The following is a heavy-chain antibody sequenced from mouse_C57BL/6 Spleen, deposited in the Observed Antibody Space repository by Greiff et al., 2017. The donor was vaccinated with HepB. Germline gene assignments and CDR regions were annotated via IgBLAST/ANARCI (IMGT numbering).Heavy chain of an antibody. J-gene: IGHJ2*01. CDR1: GYTFTDYE. Sequence: QVQLQQSGAELVRPGASVTLSCKASGYTFTDYEMHWVKQTPVHGLEWIGAIDPETGGTAYNQKFKGKAILTADKSSSTAYMELRSLTSEDSAVYYCTRREITTRYYLYYWGQGTTLTASS. D-gene: IGHD2-4*01. V-gene: IGHV1-15*01. CDR3: TRREITTRYYLYY. CDR2: IDPETGGT.